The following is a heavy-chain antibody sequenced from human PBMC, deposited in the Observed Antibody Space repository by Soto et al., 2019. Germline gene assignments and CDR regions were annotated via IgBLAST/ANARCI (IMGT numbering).Heavy chain of an antibody. CDR3: VRDSGRGFYFDY. Sequence: EVQLVESGGGLVQPGGSLRLSCAASGFTFSDHYMDWVRQAPGKGLEWVGRIRNRPNSYTTQYAASVNGRFAVLRDDSENLVYLQMNDLKTEDTAVYYCVRDSGRGFYFDYWGQGAQVTVSS. J-gene: IGHJ4*02. CDR2: IRNRPNSYTT. D-gene: IGHD3-10*01. CDR1: GFTFSDHY. V-gene: IGHV3-72*01.